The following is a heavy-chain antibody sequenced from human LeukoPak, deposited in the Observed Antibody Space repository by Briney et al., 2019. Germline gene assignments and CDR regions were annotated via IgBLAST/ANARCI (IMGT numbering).Heavy chain of an antibody. CDR1: GFTFSSYS. V-gene: IGHV3-21*01. CDR3: ARDPRGITGTTEYDY. J-gene: IGHJ4*02. CDR2: ISSSSSYI. D-gene: IGHD1-7*01. Sequence: GGSLRLSCAASGFTFSSYSMNWVRQAPGKGLQWVSCISSSSSYIYYADSVKGRFTISRDNAKNSLYLQMNSLRAEDTAVYYCARDPRGITGTTEYDYWGQGTLVTVSS.